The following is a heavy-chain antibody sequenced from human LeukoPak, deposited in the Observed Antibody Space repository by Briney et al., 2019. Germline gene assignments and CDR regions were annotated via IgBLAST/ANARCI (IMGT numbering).Heavy chain of an antibody. CDR2: ISYDGSNK. CDR3: ARDRRSSGWYSDY. V-gene: IGHV3-30*03. D-gene: IGHD6-19*01. Sequence: GGSLRLSCAASGFTFSSYGMHWVRQAPGKGLEWVAVISYDGSNKYYADSVKGRFTISRDNSKNTLYLQMNSLRAEDTAVYYCARDRRSSGWYSDYWGQGTLSPSPQ. CDR1: GFTFSSYG. J-gene: IGHJ4*02.